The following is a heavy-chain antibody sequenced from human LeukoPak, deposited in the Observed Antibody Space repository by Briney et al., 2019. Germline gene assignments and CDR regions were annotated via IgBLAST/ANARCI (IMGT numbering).Heavy chain of an antibody. CDR1: GGTFSSYA. V-gene: IGHV1-69*05. CDR3: ASGPPDTCCSGGSCYPF. D-gene: IGHD2-15*01. J-gene: IGHJ4*02. Sequence: ASVKVSCKASGGTFSSYAISWVRQAPGQGLEWMGGIIPIFGTANYAQKFQGRVTITTDESTSTAYMELSSLRSEDTAVYYCASGPPDTCCSGGSCYPFWGQGTLVTVSS. CDR2: IIPIFGTA.